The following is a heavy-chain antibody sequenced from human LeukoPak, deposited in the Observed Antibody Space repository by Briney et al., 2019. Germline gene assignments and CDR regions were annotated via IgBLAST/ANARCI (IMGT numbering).Heavy chain of an antibody. Sequence: PGRSLRLSCAASGFTFSSYGMHWVRQAPGKGLEWVAVIWYDGRNKYYADSVKGRFTISRDNSKNTLYLQMNSLRAEDTAVYYCARDREAVTTLDHWGQGTLVTVSS. CDR1: GFTFSSYG. CDR3: ARDREAVTTLDH. D-gene: IGHD4-11*01. V-gene: IGHV3-33*01. J-gene: IGHJ4*02. CDR2: IWYDGRNK.